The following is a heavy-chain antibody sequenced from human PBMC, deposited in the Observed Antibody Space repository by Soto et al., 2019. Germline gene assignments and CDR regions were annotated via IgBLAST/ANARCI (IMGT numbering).Heavy chain of an antibody. V-gene: IGHV3-74*02. CDR1: GFTFGSYW. D-gene: IGHD4-17*01. CDR3: ARTARRIYGDYN. CDR2: INSDGTTT. Sequence: EVQLVESGGGLVQPGGSLRLSCAASGFTFGSYWMHWVCQAPGKGLVWVPRINSDGTTTNYADSVKGRFTISTDNAKNTVYLKMNSLRAEATAGYYCARTARRIYGDYNWGRGTLVTLSS. J-gene: IGHJ4*02.